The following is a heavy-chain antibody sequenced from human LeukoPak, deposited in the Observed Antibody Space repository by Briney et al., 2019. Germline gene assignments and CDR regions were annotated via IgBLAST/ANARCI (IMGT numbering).Heavy chain of an antibody. CDR1: GFTFSNYA. D-gene: IGHD3-9*01. CDR2: ISSNGGST. CDR3: ARGLYDILTGYFDY. V-gene: IGHV3-64*01. Sequence: GGSLRLSCAASGFTFSNYAMHWVRQAPGKGLEYVSAISSNGGSTYYANSVRGRFTISRDNSKNTLYLQMGSLRAEDMAVYYCARGLYDILTGYFDYWGQGALVTVSS. J-gene: IGHJ4*02.